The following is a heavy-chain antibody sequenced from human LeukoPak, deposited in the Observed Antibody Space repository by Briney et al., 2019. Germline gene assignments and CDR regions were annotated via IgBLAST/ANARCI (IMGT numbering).Heavy chain of an antibody. V-gene: IGHV4-34*01. D-gene: IGHD3-10*01. J-gene: IGHJ5*02. CDR1: GGSFSGYY. CDR2: INHSGST. Sequence: PSETLSLTCAVYGGSFSGYYWSWIRQPPGKGLEWIGEINHSGSTNYNPSLKSRVTISVDTSKNQFSLKLSSVTAADTAVYYCARLPRTVRGVIYFDPWGQGTLVTVSS. CDR3: ARLPRTVRGVIYFDP.